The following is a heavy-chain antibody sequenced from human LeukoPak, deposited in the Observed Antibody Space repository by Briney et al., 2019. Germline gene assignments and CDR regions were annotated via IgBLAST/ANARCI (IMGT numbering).Heavy chain of an antibody. CDR1: GGTFSTYA. Sequence: SVKVSCKASGGTFSTYAITWVRQAPGQGLEWMGRINSILGIANYAQKFQGRVTMTRDTSTSTVYMELGSLRSEDTAVYYCARDPYSSFEAANAFDIWGQGTMVTVSS. CDR3: ARDPYSSFEAANAFDI. V-gene: IGHV1-69*04. D-gene: IGHD6-6*01. CDR2: INSILGIA. J-gene: IGHJ3*02.